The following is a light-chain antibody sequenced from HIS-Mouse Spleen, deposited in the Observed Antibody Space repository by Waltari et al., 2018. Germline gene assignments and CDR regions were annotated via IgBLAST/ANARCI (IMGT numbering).Light chain of an antibody. J-gene: IGKJ1*01. CDR1: QGISSY. Sequence: IQLTQSPSLLSASVGDRVTITCRISQGISSYLAWYQQKPGKAPKLLIYAASTLQSGVPSRFSGSGSGTEFTLTISSLQSEGFATYYCQQFYSYPPTFGQGTKVEIK. CDR2: AAS. V-gene: IGKV1-9*01. CDR3: QQFYSYPPT.